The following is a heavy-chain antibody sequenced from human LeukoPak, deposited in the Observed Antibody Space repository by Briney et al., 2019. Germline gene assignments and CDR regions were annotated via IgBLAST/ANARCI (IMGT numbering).Heavy chain of an antibody. CDR1: GYSISNGYY. J-gene: IGHJ4*02. CDR2: IHHSGTT. D-gene: IGHD1-26*01. Sequence: SETLSLTCTISGYSISNGYYWGWIRQPPGKGLEWIGNIHHSGTTYYNPSLKSRVTKSLDTSKNQFSLNLSSVTAADTAVYYCARTPYSGSYSYFDYWGQGTLVTVSS. V-gene: IGHV4-38-2*02. CDR3: ARTPYSGSYSYFDY.